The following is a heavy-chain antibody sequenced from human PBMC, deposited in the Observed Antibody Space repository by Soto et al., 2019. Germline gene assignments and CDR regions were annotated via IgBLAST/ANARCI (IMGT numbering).Heavy chain of an antibody. J-gene: IGHJ4*02. Sequence: PSETLSLTCAVYGGSFSGYYWSWIRQPPGKGLEWIGEINHSGSTNYNPSLKSRVTISVDTSKNQFSLKLSSVTAADTAVYYCARGDPIVPDIVATITPDMYFDYWGQGTLVTVSS. CDR1: GGSFSGYY. D-gene: IGHD5-12*01. CDR2: INHSGST. V-gene: IGHV4-34*01. CDR3: ARGDPIVPDIVATITPDMYFDY.